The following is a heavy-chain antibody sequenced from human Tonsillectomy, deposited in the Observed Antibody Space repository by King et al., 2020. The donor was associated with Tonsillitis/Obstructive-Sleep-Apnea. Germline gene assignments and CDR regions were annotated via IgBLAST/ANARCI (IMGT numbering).Heavy chain of an antibody. Sequence: LPLQESGPGLVKPSQTLSLTCTVSGGSISSGGYYWSWIRQHPGKGLEWIGYIYYSGSTYYNPSLKSRVTISVDTSKNQFSLKLSSVTAADTAVYYCARDPSPPRSRFDPWGQGTLVTVSS. D-gene: IGHD1-14*01. CDR1: GGSISSGGYY. CDR2: IYYSGST. CDR3: ARDPSPPRSRFDP. J-gene: IGHJ5*02. V-gene: IGHV4-31*03.